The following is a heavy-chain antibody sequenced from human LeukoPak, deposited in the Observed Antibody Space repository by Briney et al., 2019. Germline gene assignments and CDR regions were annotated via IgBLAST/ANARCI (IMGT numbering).Heavy chain of an antibody. J-gene: IGHJ2*01. V-gene: IGHV3-33*01. CDR1: GFTFRNYG. CDR2: IYYDGSNK. CDR3: ASDRALRYFDL. D-gene: IGHD3-3*02. Sequence: GGSLRLSCAASGFTFRNYGMHWVRQAPGKGLEWVAIIYYDGSNKYYRDSVKGRFTISRDDSKNTLYLQMNSLRAEDTAVYYCASDRALRYFDLWGRGTQVTVSS.